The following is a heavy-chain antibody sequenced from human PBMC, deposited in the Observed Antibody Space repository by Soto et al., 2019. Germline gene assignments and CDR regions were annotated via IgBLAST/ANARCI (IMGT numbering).Heavy chain of an antibody. Sequence: GGSLRLSCAASGFTFSSYAMSWVRQAPGKGLEWVSVISGSGGSTYYADSVKGRFTISRDNSKNTLYLQMNSLRAEDTAVYFCAKSTSGDYYYYGMDVWGQGTTVTVSS. CDR3: AKSTSGDYYYYGMDV. V-gene: IGHV3-23*01. J-gene: IGHJ6*02. CDR2: ISGSGGST. CDR1: GFTFSSYA. D-gene: IGHD2-2*01.